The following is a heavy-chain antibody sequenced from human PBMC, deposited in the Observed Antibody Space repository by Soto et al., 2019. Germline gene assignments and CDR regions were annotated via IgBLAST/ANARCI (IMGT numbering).Heavy chain of an antibody. CDR3: ASSPGGSGTYFFYYYYYGMDV. Sequence: PGGSLRLSCAASGFTFSSYSMHWVRQTPGKGLERVAVISYDGSDKYYADSVKGRFTISRDNSKNTVYLQMNSLRVEDTAVYYCASSPGGSGTYFFYYYYYGMDVWGQGTTVTVSS. J-gene: IGHJ6*02. CDR1: GFTFSSYS. D-gene: IGHD3-10*01. V-gene: IGHV3-30*04. CDR2: ISYDGSDK.